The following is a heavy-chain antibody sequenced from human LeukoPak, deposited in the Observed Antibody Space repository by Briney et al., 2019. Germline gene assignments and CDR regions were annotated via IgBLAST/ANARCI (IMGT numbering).Heavy chain of an antibody. CDR2: IKQDGSEK. J-gene: IGHJ4*02. V-gene: IGHV3-7*04. CDR1: GFSFSIYC. Sequence: PGGSLRLSCAASGFSFSIYCMSWVRQAPGKGLEWVANIKQDGSEKYYVDSVKGRFTNSRDNAKNSLYLQMNSLRAEDTAVYYCARGRSGGYVLGFDYWGQGTLVTVAS. CDR3: ARGRSGGYVLGFDY. D-gene: IGHD1-26*01.